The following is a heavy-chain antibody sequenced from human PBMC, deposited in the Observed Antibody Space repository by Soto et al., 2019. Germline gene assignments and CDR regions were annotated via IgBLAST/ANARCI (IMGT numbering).Heavy chain of an antibody. V-gene: IGHV1-2*04. CDR2: INPNSGGT. J-gene: IGHJ6*02. CDR3: ARVGVGFGNYVGMDV. Sequence: ASVKVSCKASGYTFTDYYLHWVRQAPGQGLEWMGWINPNSGGTNYAQRFQDCVTMTRDTSISTAYMELSRLRSDDTAVYYCARVGVGFGNYVGMDVWGQGTTVTVSS. CDR1: GYTFTDYY. D-gene: IGHD3-22*01.